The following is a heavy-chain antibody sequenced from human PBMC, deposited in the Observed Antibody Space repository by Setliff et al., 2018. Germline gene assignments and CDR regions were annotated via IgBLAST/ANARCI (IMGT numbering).Heavy chain of an antibody. Sequence: GGSLRLSCAASGLTLINNGFHWVRQAPGKGLEWVAIIWHDGTNKYYADSVRGRFTISRDNSKSTLYLQMNSLRAEDTAVYYCAKDGDNYHDSGDYYHEFDYWGQGAQVTVSS. CDR3: AKDGDNYHDSGDYYHEFDY. CDR1: GLTLINNG. J-gene: IGHJ4*02. V-gene: IGHV3-33*06. CDR2: IWHDGTNK. D-gene: IGHD3-22*01.